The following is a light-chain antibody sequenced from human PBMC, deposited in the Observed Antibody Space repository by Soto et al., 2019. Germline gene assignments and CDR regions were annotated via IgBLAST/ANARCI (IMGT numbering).Light chain of an antibody. V-gene: IGLV7-46*01. J-gene: IGLJ1*01. CDR3: LLFYSGAFV. CDR2: DTS. Sequence: QAVVTQEPSLTVSPGGTVTLTCGSSAGAVTSDHYPYWFQQKPGQAPRTLIYDTSNKHSWTPARFSGSLLGGKAALTLSGAQPEDEAEYYCLLFYSGAFVFGTGTKATVL. CDR1: AGAVTSDHY.